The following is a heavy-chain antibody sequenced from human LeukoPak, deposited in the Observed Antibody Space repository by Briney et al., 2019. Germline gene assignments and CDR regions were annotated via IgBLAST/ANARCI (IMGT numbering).Heavy chain of an antibody. J-gene: IGHJ4*02. CDR3: ARDLSGYYTFDY. CDR2: ISSNGCSS. CDR1: GFSFSRFA. Sequence: GGSLRLSCAASGFSFSRFAMHWVPQSPGKGLEYVSGISSNGCSSNYASSVKGRFIISRDNSKNTLNLQMGSLRAEDTAVYYRARDLSGYYTFDYWGQGTVVTVSS. D-gene: IGHD5-12*01. V-gene: IGHV3-64*01.